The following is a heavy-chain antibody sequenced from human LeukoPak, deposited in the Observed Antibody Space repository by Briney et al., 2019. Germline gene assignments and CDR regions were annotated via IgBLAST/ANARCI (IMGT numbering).Heavy chain of an antibody. CDR2: IYYSGTT. CDR3: ARITGSSVKVDY. J-gene: IGHJ4*01. CDR1: GASISSYY. Sequence: SETLSLTCTVSGASISSYYWSWIRQHPGKGLEWIGHIYYSGTTYYSPSLRSRVTMSVDTSKNQFSLNLSSVTAADTAVYYCARITGSSVKVDYWGQGTLVTVSS. V-gene: IGHV4-59*06. D-gene: IGHD2/OR15-2a*01.